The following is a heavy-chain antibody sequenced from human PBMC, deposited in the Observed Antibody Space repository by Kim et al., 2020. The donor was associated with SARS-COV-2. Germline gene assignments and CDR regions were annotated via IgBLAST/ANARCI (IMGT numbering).Heavy chain of an antibody. V-gene: IGHV3-21*01. CDR2: ISSSSSYI. J-gene: IGHJ6*02. CDR3: ARDGRVYYTMDV. Sequence: GGSLRLSCAASELTFTGYTVNWVRQAPGKGLEWVSSISSSSSYIYYADSVKGRFTISRDKAKNSLYLQMSSLRAEDTAVYYCARDGRVYYTMDVWGQGTTVTVSS. CDR1: ELTFTGYT.